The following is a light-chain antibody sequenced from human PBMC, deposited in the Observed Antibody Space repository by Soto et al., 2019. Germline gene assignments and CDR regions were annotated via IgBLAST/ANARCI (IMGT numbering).Light chain of an antibody. Sequence: QSVLTQPPSASASLGASVTLTCTLSSGYSNYKVDWYQQRPGKGPRFVMRVGTGGIVGSKGEGIPDRFSVLGSGLNRYLTIKNIQEEDESDSHCGADHGSGSNFVVVFGGGTKLTVL. CDR2: VGTGGIVG. CDR1: SGYSNYK. V-gene: IGLV9-49*01. J-gene: IGLJ2*01. CDR3: GADHGSGSNFVVV.